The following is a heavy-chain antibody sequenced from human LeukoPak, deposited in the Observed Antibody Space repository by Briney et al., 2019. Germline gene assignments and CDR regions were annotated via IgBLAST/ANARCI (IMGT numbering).Heavy chain of an antibody. CDR1: GFTFSSYA. CDR3: AKGPLTEVAGTTRDY. CDR2: ISYDGSNK. J-gene: IGHJ4*02. V-gene: IGHV3-30-3*01. D-gene: IGHD6-19*01. Sequence: PGGSLRLSCAASGFTFSSYAMHWVRQAPGKGLEWVAVISYDGSNKYYADSVKGRFTVSRDNSKNTLYLQMNSLRAEDTAVYYCAKGPLTEVAGTTRDYWGQGTLVTVSS.